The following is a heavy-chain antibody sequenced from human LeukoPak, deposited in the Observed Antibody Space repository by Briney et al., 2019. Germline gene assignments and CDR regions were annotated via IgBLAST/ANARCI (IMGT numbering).Heavy chain of an antibody. CDR3: ATPYYYDSSGYYY. CDR1: GFTSSSYG. D-gene: IGHD3-22*01. V-gene: IGHV3-30*03. J-gene: IGHJ4*02. CDR2: ISYDGSNK. Sequence: GGSLRLSCAASGFTSSSYGMHWVRQAPGKGLEWVAVISYDGSNKYYADSVKGRFTISRDNSKNTLYLQMNSLRAEDTAVYYCATPYYYDSSGYYYWGQGTLVTVSP.